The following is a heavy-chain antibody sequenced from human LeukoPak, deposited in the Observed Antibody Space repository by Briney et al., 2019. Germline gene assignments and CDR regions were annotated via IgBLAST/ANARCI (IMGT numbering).Heavy chain of an antibody. CDR3: AKDLEIWFGELLFGIFDY. Sequence: GGSLRLSCAASGFTFSSYAMSWVRQAPGKGLEWVSAISGSGGSTYYADSVKGRFTISRDNSKNTLYLQMNSLRAEDTAVYYCAKDLEIWFGELLFGIFDYWGQRTLVTVSS. D-gene: IGHD3-10*01. V-gene: IGHV3-23*01. CDR2: ISGSGGST. J-gene: IGHJ4*02. CDR1: GFTFSSYA.